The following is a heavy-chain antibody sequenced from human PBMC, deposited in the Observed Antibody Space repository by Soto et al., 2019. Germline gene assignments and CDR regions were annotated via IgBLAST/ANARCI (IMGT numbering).Heavy chain of an antibody. CDR3: SRGWPAVGASDAFDN. J-gene: IGHJ3*02. V-gene: IGHV3-74*01. Sequence: GGSLRLSCAAYGFSLSRYWMHWVRQVPGKGLVWVSRIHGDGSDTSYADSVRGRFTISRDNAKNTLYLQMSTLKVEDTAVYYCSRGWPAVGASDAFDNWGKGTMVTVAS. D-gene: IGHD6-19*01. CDR1: GFSLSRYW. CDR2: IHGDGSDT.